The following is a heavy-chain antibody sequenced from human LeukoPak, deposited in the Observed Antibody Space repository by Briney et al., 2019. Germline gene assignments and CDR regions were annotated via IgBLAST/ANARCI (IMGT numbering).Heavy chain of an antibody. J-gene: IGHJ4*02. CDR3: ARETFRGALDY. CDR1: GGTFSSYA. D-gene: IGHD3-16*01. V-gene: IGHV1-69*04. Sequence: SVKVSCKASGGTFSSYAISWVRQAPGQGLEWMGRIIPVLGIANYAQKFQGRVTITADKSTSTAYMELSSLRSEDTAVYYCARETFRGALDYWGQGTLVTVSS. CDR2: IIPVLGIA.